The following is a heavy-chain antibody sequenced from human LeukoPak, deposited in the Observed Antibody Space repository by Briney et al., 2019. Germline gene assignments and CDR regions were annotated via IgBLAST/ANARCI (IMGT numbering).Heavy chain of an antibody. J-gene: IGHJ4*02. Sequence: PRWSLRLSCAASGFTFISYAMSWVRQAPGKGLEWVSAISGSDGSRYYADSVKGRFTISRDNSKNTLYLQMNSLRAEDTAVYYCAKEQGYSYGYDYWGQGTLVTVSS. CDR3: AKEQGYSYGYDY. D-gene: IGHD5-18*01. CDR2: ISGSDGSR. V-gene: IGHV3-23*01. CDR1: GFTFISYA.